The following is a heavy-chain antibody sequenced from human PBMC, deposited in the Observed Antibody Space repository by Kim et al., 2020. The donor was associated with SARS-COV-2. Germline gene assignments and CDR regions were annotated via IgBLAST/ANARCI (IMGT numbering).Heavy chain of an antibody. CDR1: GFTFSSYA. V-gene: IGHV3-30-3*01. D-gene: IGHD1-26*01. CDR2: ISYDGSNK. Sequence: GGSLRLSCAASGFTFSSYAMHWVRQAPGKGLEWVAVISYDGSNKYYADSVKGRFTISRDNSKNTLYLQMNSLRAEDTAVYYCARDLPVGATGVIDYWGQGTLVTVSS. J-gene: IGHJ4*02. CDR3: ARDLPVGATGVIDY.